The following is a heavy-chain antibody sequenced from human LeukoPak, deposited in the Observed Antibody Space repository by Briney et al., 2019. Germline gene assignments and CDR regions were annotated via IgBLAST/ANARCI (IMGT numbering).Heavy chain of an antibody. CDR1: GYTFTNFY. J-gene: IGHJ3*02. D-gene: IGHD3-10*01. Sequence: ASVEVSCKASGYTFTNFYLHWVRQAPGQGLEWMGIINPTSGSTTYAQQLQGRVTMTRDVSTNTVYMELSSLRSEDTAVYFCARDLNPQNFGMRAFDIWGQGTMVTASS. V-gene: IGHV1-46*01. CDR3: ARDLNPQNFGMRAFDI. CDR2: INPTSGST.